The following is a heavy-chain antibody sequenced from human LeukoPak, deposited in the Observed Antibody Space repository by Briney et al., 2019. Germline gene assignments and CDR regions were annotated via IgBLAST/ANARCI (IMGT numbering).Heavy chain of an antibody. V-gene: IGHV6-1*01. CDR2: TYYRSKWYN. CDR1: GDSVSSNRAT. J-gene: IGHJ4*02. CDR3: ARGDCSGGSCYVGY. Sequence: SQTLSLTCAISGDSVSSNRATWNWIRQSPSRGLEWLGRTYYRSKWYNDYALSMKSRITINPDTSKNQFSLQLNSVTPEDTAVYYCARGDCSGGSCYVGYWGQGTLVTVSS. D-gene: IGHD2-15*01.